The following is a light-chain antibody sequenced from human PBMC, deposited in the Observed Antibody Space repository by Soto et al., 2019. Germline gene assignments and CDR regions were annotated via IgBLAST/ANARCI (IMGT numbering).Light chain of an antibody. CDR1: QSLNSR. Sequence: IQVTQSPSSLSASVGDRVTLTCRAAQSLNSRLAWYQHRPGKAPRLLIYGASTLESGVPSRFSGSGSGTEFTLTINNLQPDDLATYICQQYKSYSTFGRGTKVDIK. J-gene: IGKJ1*01. CDR3: QQYKSYST. CDR2: GAS. V-gene: IGKV1-5*01.